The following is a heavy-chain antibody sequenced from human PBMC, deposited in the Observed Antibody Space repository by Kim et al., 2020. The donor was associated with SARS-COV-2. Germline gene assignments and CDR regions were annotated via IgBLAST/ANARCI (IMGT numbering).Heavy chain of an antibody. Sequence: SVKVSCKASGGTFSSYAISWVRQAPGQGLEWMGGIIPIFGTANYAQKFQGRVTITADESTSTAYMELSSLRSEDTAVYYCARDAKTDPLEWLLYYWGQGTLVTVSS. J-gene: IGHJ4*02. CDR2: IIPIFGTA. CDR1: GGTFSSYA. CDR3: ARDAKTDPLEWLLYY. D-gene: IGHD3-3*01. V-gene: IGHV1-69*13.